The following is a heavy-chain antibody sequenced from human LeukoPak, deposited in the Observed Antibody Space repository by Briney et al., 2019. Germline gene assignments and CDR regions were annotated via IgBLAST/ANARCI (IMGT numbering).Heavy chain of an antibody. CDR3: ARARPARQYSGYPYYYYMDV. CDR2: IIPIFGTA. Sequence: GASVKVSCKASGGTFSSYAISWVRQAPGHGLEWMGGIIPIFGTANYAQKFQGRVTITADESTSTAYMELSSLRSEDTAVYYCARARPARQYSGYPYYYYMDVWGKGTTVTVSS. D-gene: IGHD5-12*01. CDR1: GGTFSSYA. V-gene: IGHV1-69*13. J-gene: IGHJ6*03.